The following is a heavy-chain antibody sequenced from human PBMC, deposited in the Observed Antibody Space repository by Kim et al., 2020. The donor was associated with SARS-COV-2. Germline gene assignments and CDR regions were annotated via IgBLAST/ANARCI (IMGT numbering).Heavy chain of an antibody. CDR3: GLCTNGEWWGSGLDV. CDR1: ALSFSGSA. CDR2: ITNKANGYAT. D-gene: IGHD2-8*01. V-gene: IGHV3-73*01. Sequence: GGYLRLSCAASALSFSGSAVHWFRQASGRGLEWVGRITNKANGYATRYAASMTGRFIISRDDSRNTAYLQMNGLKTDDTAVYYCGLCTNGEWWGSGLDVWGQGTTVTVSS. J-gene: IGHJ6*02.